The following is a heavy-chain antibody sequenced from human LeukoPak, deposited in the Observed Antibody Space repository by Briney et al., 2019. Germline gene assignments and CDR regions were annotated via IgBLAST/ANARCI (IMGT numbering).Heavy chain of an antibody. J-gene: IGHJ4*02. CDR3: AKPHYDFWSGYSPLDDY. CDR1: GFTFSSYR. V-gene: IGHV3-21*04. D-gene: IGHD3-3*01. CDR2: ISSSSSYI. Sequence: PGGSLRLSCAASGFTFSSYRMNWVRQAPGKGLEWVSSISSSSSYIYYADSVKGRFTISRDNSKNTLYLQMNSLRAEDTAVYYCAKPHYDFWSGYSPLDDYWGQGTLVTVSS.